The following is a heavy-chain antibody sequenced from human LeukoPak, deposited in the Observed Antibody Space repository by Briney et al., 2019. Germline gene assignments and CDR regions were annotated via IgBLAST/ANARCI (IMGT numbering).Heavy chain of an antibody. CDR3: ARAEWELLRRYAFDI. J-gene: IGHJ3*02. V-gene: IGHV3-7*01. CDR1: GFTFSSYW. CDR2: IKQDGSEK. Sequence: GGSLRLSCAASGFTFSSYWMSWVRQAPGKGLEWVANIKQDGSEKYYVDSVKGRFTISRDNAKNSLYLQMNSLRAEDTAVYYCARAEWELLRRYAFDIWGQGTMVTVSA. D-gene: IGHD1-26*01.